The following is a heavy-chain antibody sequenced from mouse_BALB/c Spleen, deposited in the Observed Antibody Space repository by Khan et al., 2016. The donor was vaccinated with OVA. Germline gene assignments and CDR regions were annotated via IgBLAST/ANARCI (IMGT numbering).Heavy chain of an antibody. V-gene: IGHV1S81*02. Sequence: QVRLQQSGAELVKPGASVKLSCKASDYTFSSYYMYWVKQRPGQGLEWIGGINPNNGGTNFNEKFKPKATLTVDKSSSTAYMQLSSLTSEDSALYYCTRSGYANPFAYWGQGTLVTVSA. D-gene: IGHD2-2*01. CDR2: INPNNGGT. CDR3: TRSGYANPFAY. CDR1: DYTFSSYY. J-gene: IGHJ3*01.